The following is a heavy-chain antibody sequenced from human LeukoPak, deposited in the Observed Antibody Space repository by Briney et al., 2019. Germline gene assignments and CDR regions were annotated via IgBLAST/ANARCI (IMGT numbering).Heavy chain of an antibody. CDR1: GFTFSSYS. Sequence: PGGSLRLSCAASGFTFSSYSMNWVRQAPGKGLEWVSSISSSSYIYYADSVKGRFTISRDNAKNSLYLQMNSLRAEDTAVYYCARDTVVVPAAIRVHYYYYMDVWGKGTTVTVSS. CDR2: ISSSSYI. D-gene: IGHD2-2*02. V-gene: IGHV3-21*01. J-gene: IGHJ6*03. CDR3: ARDTVVVPAAIRVHYYYYMDV.